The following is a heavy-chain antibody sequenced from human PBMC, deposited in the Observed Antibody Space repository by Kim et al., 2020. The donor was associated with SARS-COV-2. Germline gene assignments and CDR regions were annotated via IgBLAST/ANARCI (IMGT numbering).Heavy chain of an antibody. CDR2: ISSSGSTI. J-gene: IGHJ4*02. D-gene: IGHD3-16*02. V-gene: IGHV3-11*04. CDR1: GFTFSDYY. Sequence: GGSLRLSYAASGFTFSDYYMSWIRQAPGKGLEWVSYISSSGSTIYYADSVKGRFTISRDNAKNSLYLQMNSLRAEDTAVYYCASSGGGYSYYVWGSHPKDYWGQGTLVTVSS. CDR3: ASSGGGYSYYVWGSHPKDY.